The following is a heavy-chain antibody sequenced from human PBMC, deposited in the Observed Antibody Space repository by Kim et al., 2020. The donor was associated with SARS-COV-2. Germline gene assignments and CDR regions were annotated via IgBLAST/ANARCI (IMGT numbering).Heavy chain of an antibody. CDR3: TRDEGDYYGSGTYDAFDI. D-gene: IGHD3-10*01. CDR2: IRSKAYGGTT. J-gene: IGHJ3*02. V-gene: IGHV3-49*03. Sequence: GGSLRLSCTASGFTFGDYAMSWFRQAPGKGLEWVGFIRSKAYGGTTEYAASVKGRFTISRDDSKSIAYLQMNSLKTEDTAVYYCTRDEGDYYGSGTYDAFDIWGQGTMVTVSS. CDR1: GFTFGDYA.